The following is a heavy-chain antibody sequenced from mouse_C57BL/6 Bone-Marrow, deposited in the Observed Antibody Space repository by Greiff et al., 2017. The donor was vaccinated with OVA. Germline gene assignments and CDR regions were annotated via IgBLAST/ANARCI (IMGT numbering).Heavy chain of an antibody. V-gene: IGHV5-17*01. CDR2: ISSGSSTI. CDR1: GFTFSDYG. J-gene: IGHJ4*01. D-gene: IGHD1-1*02. CDR3: ARKVATRDYYAMDY. Sequence: EVMLVESGGGLVKPGGSLKLSCAASGFTFSDYGMHWVRQAPEKGLEWVAYISSGSSTIYYADTVQGRFTISRDNAKNTLVLQMTSLRSEDTAMHYCARKVATRDYYAMDYWGQGTSVTVSS.